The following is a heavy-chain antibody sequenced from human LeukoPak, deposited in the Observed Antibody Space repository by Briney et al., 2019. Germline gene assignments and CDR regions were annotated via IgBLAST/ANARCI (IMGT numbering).Heavy chain of an antibody. V-gene: IGHV3-21*01. J-gene: IGHJ3*02. CDR3: AREFTGHDILTGYYSEAFDI. Sequence: GGSLGLSCAASGFTFSSYSMNWVRQAPGKGLEWVSSISSSSSYIYYADSVKGRFTISRDNAKNSLYLQMNSLRAEDTAVYYCAREFTGHDILTGYYSEAFDIWGQGTMVTVPS. CDR2: ISSSSSYI. D-gene: IGHD3-9*01. CDR1: GFTFSSYS.